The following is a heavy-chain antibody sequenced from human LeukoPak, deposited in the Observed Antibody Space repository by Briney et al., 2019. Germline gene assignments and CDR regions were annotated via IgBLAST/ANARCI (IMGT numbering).Heavy chain of an antibody. CDR2: IYPGDSDT. J-gene: IGHJ6*03. V-gene: IGHV5-51*01. CDR1: GYSFTSYW. Sequence: GESLKISCKGSGYSFTSYWIGWVRQMPGKGLEWMGIIYPGDSDTRYSPSFQGQVTIPADKSISTAYLQWSSLKASDTAMYYCARHGPSSEGFADYYYYYYMDAWGKGTTVTVSS. CDR3: ARHGPSSEGFADYYYYYYMDA.